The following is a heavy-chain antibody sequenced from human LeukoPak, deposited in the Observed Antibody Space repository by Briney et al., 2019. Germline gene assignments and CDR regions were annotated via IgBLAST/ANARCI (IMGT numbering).Heavy chain of an antibody. V-gene: IGHV3-23*01. J-gene: IGHJ4*02. D-gene: IGHD3-22*01. CDR1: GLTFSYYP. CDR3: ATRARSYDSNHHFQPLRY. Sequence: PGGSLRLSCAASGLTFSYYPMNWVRQAPGKGLERVSTITNSGSRGFYADSVRGRFIVSRDNSNNTLYLEMSSLRAEDTAIYFYATRARSYDSNHHFQPLRYWGQGTLVTVSS. CDR2: ITNSGSRG.